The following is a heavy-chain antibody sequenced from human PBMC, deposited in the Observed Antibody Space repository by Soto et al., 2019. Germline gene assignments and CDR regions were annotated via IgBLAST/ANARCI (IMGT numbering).Heavy chain of an antibody. J-gene: IGHJ5*02. CDR2: IIPIFGTA. Sequence: GASVKVSCKASGGTFISYAISWVRQAPGQGLEWMGGIIPIFGTANYAQKFQGRVTITADESTSTAYMELSSLRSEDTAVYYCARDLEGDCSSTSCPPKTWGQGTLVTVSS. D-gene: IGHD2-2*01. V-gene: IGHV1-69*13. CDR1: GGTFISYA. CDR3: ARDLEGDCSSTSCPPKT.